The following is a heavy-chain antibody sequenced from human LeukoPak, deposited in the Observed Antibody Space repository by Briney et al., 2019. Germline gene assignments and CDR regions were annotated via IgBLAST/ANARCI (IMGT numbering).Heavy chain of an antibody. CDR1: GGSISSYY. CDR2: IYTSGST. J-gene: IGHJ4*01. D-gene: IGHD6-19*01. Sequence: SETLSLTCTVSGGSISSYYWSWIRQPAGKGLEWIGRIYTSGSTNYNPSLKSRVTMSVDTSKNQFSLKLSFVTAADTAVYYCASSTPSSGWMGLDYWGHATLVTVSS. V-gene: IGHV4-4*07. CDR3: ASSTPSSGWMGLDY.